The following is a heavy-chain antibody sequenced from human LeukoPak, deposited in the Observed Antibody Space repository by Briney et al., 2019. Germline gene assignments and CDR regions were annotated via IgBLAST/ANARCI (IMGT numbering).Heavy chain of an antibody. D-gene: IGHD4-17*01. Sequence: AGSLRLYCAASGFTFSSYWMSWVRQAPGKGLEWVANIKQDGSEKYYVDSVKGRFTISRDNAKNSLYLQMNSLRAEDTAVYFCARGQTTVTNWGQGTLVTVSS. V-gene: IGHV3-7*03. CDR3: ARGQTTVTN. J-gene: IGHJ4*02. CDR1: GFTFSSYW. CDR2: IKQDGSEK.